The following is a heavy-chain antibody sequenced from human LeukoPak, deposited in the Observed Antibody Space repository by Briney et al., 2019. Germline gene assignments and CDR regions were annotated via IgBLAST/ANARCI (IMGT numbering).Heavy chain of an antibody. CDR1: GYNFTNYW. J-gene: IGHJ3*02. CDR3: ARHARYSSGWFPDAFDI. V-gene: IGHV5-51*01. Sequence: GESLKISCKGSGYNFTNYWIAWVRQMPGKGLEWMGIIYPGDSDTRYSPSFQGQVTISADKSISTAYLQWSSLKASDTAMYYCARHARYSSGWFPDAFDIWGQGTMVTVSS. CDR2: IYPGDSDT. D-gene: IGHD6-19*01.